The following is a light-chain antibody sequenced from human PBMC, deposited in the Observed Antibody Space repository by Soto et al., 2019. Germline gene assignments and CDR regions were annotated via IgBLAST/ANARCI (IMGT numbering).Light chain of an antibody. CDR3: QERSHWPSLT. V-gene: IGKV3-11*01. Sequence: VLTQSPATLSLSPGEGASLSCRASQSISKYLAWYQQKPGQAPMLLIYDATNRATGITARFSGSGYGTDFTLTISSLEPEDFAVYFCQERSHWPSLTFGGGTTVEI. CDR1: QSISKY. J-gene: IGKJ4*01. CDR2: DAT.